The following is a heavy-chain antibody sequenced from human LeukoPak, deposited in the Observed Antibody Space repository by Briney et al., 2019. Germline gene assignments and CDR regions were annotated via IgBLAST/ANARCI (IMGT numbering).Heavy chain of an antibody. CDR3: ARSSGWYHRGPDYYYYYMDV. D-gene: IGHD6-19*01. Sequence: TGGSLRLSCAASGFTFSSYGMEWVRQAPGKGLEWVAFIRYDGSNKYYGDSVKGRFTISRDNSKNTLYLQMNSLRAEDTAVYYCARSSGWYHRGPDYYYYYMDVWGKGTTVTVS. CDR1: GFTFSSYG. V-gene: IGHV3-30*02. CDR2: IRYDGSNK. J-gene: IGHJ6*03.